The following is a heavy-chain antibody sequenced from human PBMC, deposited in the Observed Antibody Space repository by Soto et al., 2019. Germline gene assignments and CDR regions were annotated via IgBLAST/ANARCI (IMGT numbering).Heavy chain of an antibody. V-gene: IGHV3-33*01. J-gene: IGHJ4*02. CDR1: VFTFSGYT. Sequence: RWALRLSCASSVFTFSGYTIHWVRQAPGKGLEWLALIWFDGSNKYYADSVKGRFTISRDNAKNTLYLQMNTLRAEDTAVYYCARDLGYNYGHPFDYWGQGTLVTVSS. CDR3: ARDLGYNYGHPFDY. D-gene: IGHD5-18*01. CDR2: IWFDGSNK.